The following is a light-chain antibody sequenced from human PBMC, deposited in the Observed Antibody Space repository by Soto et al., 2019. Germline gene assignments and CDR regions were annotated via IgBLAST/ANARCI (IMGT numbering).Light chain of an antibody. CDR1: SSDFGSYNR. V-gene: IGLV2-18*02. CDR2: EVS. Sequence: QSVLTQPPSVSGSPGQSVTISCTGTSSDFGSYNRVSWYQQPPGTAPKLLIYEVSNRPSGVPDRFSGSKSGNPASLTISGLQADDDADYYCSSFTSSTAYVFGTGTKLTVL. CDR3: SSFTSSTAYV. J-gene: IGLJ1*01.